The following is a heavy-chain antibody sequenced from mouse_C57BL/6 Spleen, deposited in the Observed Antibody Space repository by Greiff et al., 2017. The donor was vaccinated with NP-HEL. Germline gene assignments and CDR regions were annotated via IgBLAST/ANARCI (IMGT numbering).Heavy chain of an antibody. CDR1: GYTFTDYY. CDR3: ARSGPLDY. J-gene: IGHJ2*01. V-gene: IGHV1-76*01. CDR2: IYPGSGNT. Sequence: VQLQQSGAELVRPGASVKLSCKASGYTFTDYYINWVKQRPGQGLEWIARIYPGSGNTYYNEKFKGKATLTAEKSSSTAYMQLSSLTSEDSAVYFCARSGPLDYWGQGTTLTVSS. D-gene: IGHD3-1*01.